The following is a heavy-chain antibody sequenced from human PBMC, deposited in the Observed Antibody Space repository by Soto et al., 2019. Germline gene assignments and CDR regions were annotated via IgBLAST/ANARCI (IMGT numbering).Heavy chain of an antibody. V-gene: IGHV4-59*01. CDR1: GGSISSYY. CDR2: MYYSGST. D-gene: IGHD3-16*01. J-gene: IGHJ4*02. CDR3: ARGTFGGVND. Sequence: PSETLSLTCTVSGGSISSYYWSWIRQSPGKGLEWIGYMYYSGSTNYNPSLKSRVTISIDTSRNQFSLKLSSVTAADTAVYYCARGTFGGVNDWAQGSLVPVSS.